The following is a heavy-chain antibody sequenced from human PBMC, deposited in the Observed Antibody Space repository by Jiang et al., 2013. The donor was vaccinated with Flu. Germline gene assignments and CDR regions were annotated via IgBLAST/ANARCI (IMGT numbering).Heavy chain of an antibody. CDR2: IYPGDSET. V-gene: IGHV5-51*03. CDR1: GYTFTSYW. CDR3: ARPLYTSGWYFYYFDY. D-gene: IGHD6-13*01. J-gene: IGHJ4*02. Sequence: GAEVKKPGESLKISCQGSGYTFTSYWIGWVRQMPGKGLEWMGIIYPGDSETRYNPSFQGQVTISADKSIGTAYLQWSSLKASDTAMYYCARPLYTSGWYFYYFDYWGQGTLVTVSS.